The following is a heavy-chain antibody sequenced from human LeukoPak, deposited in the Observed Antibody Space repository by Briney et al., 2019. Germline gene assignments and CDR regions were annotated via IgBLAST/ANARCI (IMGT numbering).Heavy chain of an antibody. CDR2: IYYSGST. J-gene: IGHJ4*02. D-gene: IGHD1-26*01. V-gene: IGHV4-59*01. Sequence: SETPSLTCTVSGGSISSYYWSWIRQPPGKGLEWIGYIYYSGSTNYNPSLKSRVTISVDTSKNQFSLKLSSVTAADTAVYYCACNQGRSGIYPIGYWGQGTLVTVSS. CDR1: GGSISSYY. CDR3: ACNQGRSGIYPIGY.